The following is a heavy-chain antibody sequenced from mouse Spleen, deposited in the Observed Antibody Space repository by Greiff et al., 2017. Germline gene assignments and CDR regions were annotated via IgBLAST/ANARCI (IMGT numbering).Heavy chain of an antibody. CDR3: ARSERYYYGSSYYFDV. J-gene: IGHJ1*01. D-gene: IGHD1-1*01. CDR1: GYSFTGYY. CDR2: INPSTGGT. V-gene: IGHV1-42*01. Sequence: EVQLVESGPELVKPGASVKISCKASGYSFTGYYMNWVKQSPEKSLEWIGEINPSTGGTTYNQKFKAKATLTVDKSSSTAYMQLKSLTSEDSAVYYCARSERYYYGSSYYFDVWGAGTTVTVSS.